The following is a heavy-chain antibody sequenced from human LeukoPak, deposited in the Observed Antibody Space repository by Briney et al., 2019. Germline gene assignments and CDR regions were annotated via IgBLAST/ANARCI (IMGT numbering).Heavy chain of an antibody. CDR1: GGSFSGYY. CDR3: ARGLLGSRPVTTSQPFDY. D-gene: IGHD4-17*01. V-gene: IGHV4-34*01. Sequence: SETLSLTCAVYGGSFSGYYWSWIRRPPGKGLEWIGEINHSGSTNYNPSLKSRVTISVDTSKNQFSLKLSSVTAADTAVYYCARGLLGSRPVTTSQPFDYWGQGTLVTVSS. J-gene: IGHJ4*02. CDR2: INHSGST.